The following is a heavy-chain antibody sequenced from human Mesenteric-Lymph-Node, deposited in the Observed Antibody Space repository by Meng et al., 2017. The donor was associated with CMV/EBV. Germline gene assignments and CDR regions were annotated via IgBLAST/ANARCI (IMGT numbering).Heavy chain of an antibody. CDR2: ISSSGSTI. CDR3: TRDALGPLAYYYYGMDV. Sequence: GESLKISCAASGFTFSSYEMNWVRQAPGKGLEWVSYISSSGSTIYYADSVKGRFTISRDNAKNSLYLQMNSLRAEDTAVYYCTRDALGPLAYYYYGMDVWGQGTTVTVSS. V-gene: IGHV3-48*03. J-gene: IGHJ6*02. CDR1: GFTFSSYE.